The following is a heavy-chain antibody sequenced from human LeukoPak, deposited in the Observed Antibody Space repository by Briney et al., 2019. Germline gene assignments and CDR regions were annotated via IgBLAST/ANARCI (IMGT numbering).Heavy chain of an antibody. V-gene: IGHV4-59*01. Sequence: SETLSLTCTVSGGSISSYYWSWIRQPPGKGLEWIGYIYYSGSTNYNPSLKSRVTISVDTSKNQFSLKLSSVTAADTAMYYCARDNKGFYPWGQGTLVTVSS. CDR2: IYYSGST. CDR1: GGSISSYY. J-gene: IGHJ5*02. CDR3: ARDNKGFYP.